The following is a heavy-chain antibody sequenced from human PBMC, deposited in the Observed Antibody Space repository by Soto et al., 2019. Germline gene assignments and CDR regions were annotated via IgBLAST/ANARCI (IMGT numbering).Heavy chain of an antibody. D-gene: IGHD4-17*01. CDR2: IGGSGGRT. CDR1: GFTFSTCA. J-gene: IGHJ4*02. Sequence: VQLLESGGGLVQPGGSLRLSCAASGFTFSTCAMNWVRQAPGKGLEWVSSIGGSGGRTYQADSVKGRFTISRDDSKNTLYLQMNSLRAEDTAVYYCAKDPSYYGGNLRGSYFDYWGQGTLVTVSS. V-gene: IGHV3-23*01. CDR3: AKDPSYYGGNLRGSYFDY.